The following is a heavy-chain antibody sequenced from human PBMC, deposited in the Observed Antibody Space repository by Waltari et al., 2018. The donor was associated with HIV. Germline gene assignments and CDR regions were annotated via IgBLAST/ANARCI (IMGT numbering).Heavy chain of an antibody. V-gene: IGHV4-39*01. D-gene: IGHD3-16*01. J-gene: IGHJ4*02. Sequence: QLHLQESGPGLVKPSETLSLTSSVSGASISSSSYYWAWSRQPPGKGLEWIGAIYYSGTAYYNPSVKTRVSASLDASKNELSLKLTSVTATVTALYYCARLRFHSLYYFDSWGPGILVTVSS. CDR1: GASISSSSYY. CDR2: IYYSGTA. CDR3: ARLRFHSLYYFDS.